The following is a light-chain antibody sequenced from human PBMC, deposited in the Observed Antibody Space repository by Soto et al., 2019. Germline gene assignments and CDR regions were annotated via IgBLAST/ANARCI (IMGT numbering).Light chain of an antibody. CDR3: QQYGSSSSWT. J-gene: IGKJ1*01. CDR1: QSVSSSY. Sequence: EIVLTQSPGTLSLSPGERATLSCRASQSVSSSYLAWYQQKPGQAPRLLIYGASSRATGIPDRFSGSGSGTAFTLTISRLEPEDFAVYYCQQYGSSSSWTFGQGTKVEIK. V-gene: IGKV3-20*01. CDR2: GAS.